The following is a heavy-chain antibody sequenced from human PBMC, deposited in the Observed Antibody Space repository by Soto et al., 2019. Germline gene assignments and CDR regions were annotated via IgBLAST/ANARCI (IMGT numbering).Heavy chain of an antibody. Sequence: XGALRLSCAASGFTFSSYGMHWVRQAPGKGLEWVAVISYDGSNKYYADSVKGRFTISRDNSKNTLYLQMNSLRAEDTAVYYCAKGTKGELLWFGEPENYWGQGTLVTVSS. CDR1: GFTFSSYG. D-gene: IGHD3-10*01. CDR3: AKGTKGELLWFGEPENY. J-gene: IGHJ4*02. CDR2: ISYDGSNK. V-gene: IGHV3-30*18.